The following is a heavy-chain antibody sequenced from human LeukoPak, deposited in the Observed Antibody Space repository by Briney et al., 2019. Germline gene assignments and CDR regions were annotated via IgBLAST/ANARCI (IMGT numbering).Heavy chain of an antibody. V-gene: IGHV3-23*01. CDR2: ISGSGGST. CDR1: GFTYSSYA. CDR3: AKDFSSLNYGYFDY. J-gene: IGHJ4*02. D-gene: IGHD4-17*01. Sequence: QPGGSLRLSCAASGFTYSSYAMSWVRQAPGKGLEWVSAISGSGGSTYYADSVKGRFTISRDNSKNTLHLQMNSLRAEDTAVYYCAKDFSSLNYGYFDYWGQGTLVTVSS.